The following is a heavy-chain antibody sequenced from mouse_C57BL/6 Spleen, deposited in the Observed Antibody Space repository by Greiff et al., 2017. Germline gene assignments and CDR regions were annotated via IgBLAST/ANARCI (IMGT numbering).Heavy chain of an antibody. J-gene: IGHJ2*01. Sequence: EVKLVESGGGLVKPGGSLKLSCAASGFTFSSYTMSWVRQTSEKRLEWVATICCGGGYIFYPDSVKGRFTSSRDKAKNTLYLQMSSVRSEDTALYYCARHDYDYFDYWGQGTTLTVSS. V-gene: IGHV5-9*01. D-gene: IGHD2-4*01. CDR1: GFTFSSYT. CDR3: ARHDYDYFDY. CDR2: ICCGGGYI.